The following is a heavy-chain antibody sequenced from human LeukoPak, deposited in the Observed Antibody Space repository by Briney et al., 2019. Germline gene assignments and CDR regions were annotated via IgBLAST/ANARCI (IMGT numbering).Heavy chain of an antibody. D-gene: IGHD3-22*01. CDR3: ARSHRYPQYYYDSSGYSATAFDI. CDR2: IIPIFGTA. Sequence: SVTVSCTASGGTFISYAISWVRQAPGQGLEWMGGIIPIFGTANYAQKFQGRVTITADESTSTAYMELSSLRSEDTAVYYCARSHRYPQYYYDSSGYSATAFDIWGQGTMVTVSS. V-gene: IGHV1-69*13. CDR1: GGTFISYA. J-gene: IGHJ3*02.